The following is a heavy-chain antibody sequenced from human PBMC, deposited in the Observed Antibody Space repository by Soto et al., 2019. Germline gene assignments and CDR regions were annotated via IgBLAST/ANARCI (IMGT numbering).Heavy chain of an antibody. CDR2: IYHSGST. CDR3: ARVPGL. J-gene: IGHJ2*01. Sequence: QLQLPESGSGLVKPSQTLSLTCAVSGGSISSGGYSWSWIRQPPGKGLEWIGYIYHSGSTYYNPSLKSRVTISVDRAKNQFSLKLSSVTAADTAVYYCARVPGLWGRGTLVTVSS. V-gene: IGHV4-30-2*01. CDR1: GGSISSGGYS.